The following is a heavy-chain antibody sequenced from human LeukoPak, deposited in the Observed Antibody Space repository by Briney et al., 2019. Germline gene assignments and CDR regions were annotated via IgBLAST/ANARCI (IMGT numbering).Heavy chain of an antibody. Sequence: PSETLSLTCTVSGASISSNYWTWIRQPPGKGLEWIGFVEYSGSTEYNPSLKRRVTISVDTSKNQFSLKLTSVTATDTAVYYCASTLGSSWQLGSWGQGTLVTVSS. J-gene: IGHJ5*02. CDR2: VEYSGST. D-gene: IGHD6-13*01. CDR1: GASISSNY. CDR3: ASTLGSSWQLGS. V-gene: IGHV4-59*08.